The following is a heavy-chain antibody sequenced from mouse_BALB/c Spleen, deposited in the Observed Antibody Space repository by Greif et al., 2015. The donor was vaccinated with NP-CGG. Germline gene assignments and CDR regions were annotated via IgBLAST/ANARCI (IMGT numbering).Heavy chain of an antibody. CDR3: ERLFDY. Sequence: EVQLVESGGGLVQPGGSRKLTCAASGFTFSSFGMHWVRQAPEKGLEWVAYISSGSSTIYYADTVKGRFTISRDNPQNTLFRQTTCLRSEDTAMYYCERLFDYWGQGTSLTCSS. V-gene: IGHV5-17*02. CDR1: GFTFSSFG. CDR2: ISSGSSTI. J-gene: IGHJ2*02.